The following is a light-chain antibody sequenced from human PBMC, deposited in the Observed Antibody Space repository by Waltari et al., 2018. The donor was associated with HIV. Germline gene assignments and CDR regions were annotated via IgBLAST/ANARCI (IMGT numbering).Light chain of an antibody. V-gene: IGKV1-33*01. CDR3: QQYDNLLRT. J-gene: IGKJ1*01. Sequence: DIQMTQTQSSLSASVGDRVTITCQASQDISNYLNWYQQKPGKAPKLLIYDASNLETGVPSRFSGSGSGTDFTFTISSLQPEDIATYYCQQYDNLLRTFGQGTKVEIK. CDR2: DAS. CDR1: QDISNY.